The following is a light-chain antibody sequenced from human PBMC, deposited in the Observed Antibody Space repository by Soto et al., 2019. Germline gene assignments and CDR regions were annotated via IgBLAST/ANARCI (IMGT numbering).Light chain of an antibody. J-gene: IGLJ1*01. CDR3: QSYDSSMSGYV. CDR2: GNS. Sequence: QSVLTQPPSVSGAPGQRVTISCTGSSSNIGAGYDVHWYQQLPGTAPKLLIYGNSNRPSGVPDRFSGSKSGTSASLAITGLQAEDEADYYCQSYDSSMSGYVFGTGTXV. CDR1: SSNIGAGYD. V-gene: IGLV1-40*01.